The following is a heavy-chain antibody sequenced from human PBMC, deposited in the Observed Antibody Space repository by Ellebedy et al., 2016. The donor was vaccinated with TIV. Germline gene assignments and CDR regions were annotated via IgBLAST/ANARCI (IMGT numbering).Heavy chain of an antibody. D-gene: IGHD6-19*01. V-gene: IGHV2-5*02. J-gene: IGHJ4*02. Sequence: SGPTLVKPTQTLTLTCSFAGFSLSDYAVGVSWIRQPPGKALEWLTLIYWDGDKEYSPSLGSRLTITKDSSKNQVVLTITNMDPVDTATYYCAHTSGWTIDYWGQGTLVTVSS. CDR3: AHTSGWTIDY. CDR1: GFSLSDYAVG. CDR2: IYWDGDK.